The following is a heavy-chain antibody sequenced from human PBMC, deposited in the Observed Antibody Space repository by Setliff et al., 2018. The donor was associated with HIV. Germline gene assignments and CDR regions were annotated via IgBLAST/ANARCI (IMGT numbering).Heavy chain of an antibody. J-gene: IGHJ6*03. D-gene: IGHD6-19*01. CDR2: ISAGGHTT. Sequence: HPGGSLRLSCAASGYTFSSYAMTWVRQAPGKGLEWVSGISAGGHTTYYADSVKGRFTISRDNSKNTLYLQMNNLRAEDTAVYYCARRGFVSAWYDVPIYFYYYMDVWGKGTTVTVSS. CDR1: GYTFSSYA. V-gene: IGHV3-23*01. CDR3: ARRGFVSAWYDVPIYFYYYMDV.